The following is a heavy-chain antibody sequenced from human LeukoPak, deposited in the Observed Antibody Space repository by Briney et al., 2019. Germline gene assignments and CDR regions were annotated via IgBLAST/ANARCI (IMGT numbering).Heavy chain of an antibody. CDR1: GGSFSGYY. CDR3: ERVLKLGYCSGGSCYGRYYYYYYYMDV. CDR2: INHSGST. J-gene: IGHJ6*03. D-gene: IGHD2-15*01. V-gene: IGHV4-34*01. Sequence: PSETLSLTCALYGGSFSGYYWSWIRQPPGKGLQWIGEINHSGSTNYNPSLKSRVTISVDTSKNQFSLKLSSVTAADTAVYYCERVLKLGYCSGGSCYGRYYYYYYYMDVWGKGTTVTVYS.